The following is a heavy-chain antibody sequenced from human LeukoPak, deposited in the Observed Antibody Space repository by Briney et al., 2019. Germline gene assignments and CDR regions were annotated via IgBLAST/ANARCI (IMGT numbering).Heavy chain of an antibody. CDR1: GGSISSSGKY. CDR3: ARVMGASWFFYLDV. D-gene: IGHD3-16*02. Sequence: SETLSLTCTVSGGSISSSGKYGAWIRQPPGKGLEWMGSMFYSGTTYYNPSLKSRVTMSIDKSNNQLSLKMNSVTAADTAVYYCARVMGASWFFYLDVWGKGTTVTVSS. CDR2: MFYSGTT. J-gene: IGHJ6*03. V-gene: IGHV4-39*07.